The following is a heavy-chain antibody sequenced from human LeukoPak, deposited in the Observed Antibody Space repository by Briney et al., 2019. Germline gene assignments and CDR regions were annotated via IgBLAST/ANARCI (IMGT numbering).Heavy chain of an antibody. CDR2: VYYGGST. Sequence: KPSETLSLTCTVSGGSISSYYWSWIRQPPGKGLEWIGYVYYGGSTNYNPSLKSRVSMSVDTSKNQFSLTLTSVTVADTAFYYCARGGIRGYSAFDNLDFWGLGTHVTVSS. CDR1: GGSISSYY. D-gene: IGHD5-12*01. J-gene: IGHJ4*02. CDR3: ARGGIRGYSAFDNLDF. V-gene: IGHV4-59*01.